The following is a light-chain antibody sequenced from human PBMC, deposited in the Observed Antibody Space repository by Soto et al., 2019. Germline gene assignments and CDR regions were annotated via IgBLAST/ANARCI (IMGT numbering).Light chain of an antibody. Sequence: EIVMTQSPATLSVSPGEIATLSSRASQSVSCNLAWYPQKPGQAPRLLICGASTRATGIPARFSGSGSGTEFTLPISSLQSEDFRVYYCHQYSNWPLGTFGQRITLEIK. CDR1: QSVSCN. J-gene: IGKJ2*02. V-gene: IGKV3-15*01. CDR3: HQYSNWPLGT. CDR2: GAS.